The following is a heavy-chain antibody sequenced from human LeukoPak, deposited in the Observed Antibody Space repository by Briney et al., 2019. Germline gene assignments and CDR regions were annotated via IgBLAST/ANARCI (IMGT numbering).Heavy chain of an antibody. CDR1: GFTFSSYG. D-gene: IGHD3-3*01. CDR2: IRYDGSNK. CDR3: AKDGITIFGVVVFPYYFDY. V-gene: IGHV3-30*02. Sequence: PGGSLRLSCAASGFTFSSYGMHWVRQAPGKGLEWVAFIRYDGSNKYYADSVKGRFTISRDNSKNTLYLQMNSLRAEDTAVYYCAKDGITIFGVVVFPYYFDYWGQGSLVTVSS. J-gene: IGHJ4*02.